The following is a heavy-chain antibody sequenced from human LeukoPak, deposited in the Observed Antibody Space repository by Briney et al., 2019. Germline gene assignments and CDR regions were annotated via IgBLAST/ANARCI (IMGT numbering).Heavy chain of an antibody. CDR2: ISGSGGST. D-gene: IGHD3-10*01. Sequence: EGSLRLSCAASGFTFSSYAMSWVRQAPGKGLEWVSAISGSGGSTYYADSVKGRFTISRDNSKNTLYLQMNSLRAEDTAVYYCAKDGVWFGEFPFDYWGQGTLVTVSS. CDR1: GFTFSSYA. CDR3: AKDGVWFGEFPFDY. V-gene: IGHV3-23*01. J-gene: IGHJ4*02.